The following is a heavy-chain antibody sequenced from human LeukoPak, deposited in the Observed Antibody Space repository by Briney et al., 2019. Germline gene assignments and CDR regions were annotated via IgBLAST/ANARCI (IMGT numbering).Heavy chain of an antibody. CDR2: ISSSSSTI. V-gene: IGHV3-48*04. CDR1: GFTFSSYS. CDR3: ARGRYDSSGYRRGLTFDY. Sequence: PGGSLRLSCAASGFTFSSYSMNWVRQAPGKGLEWVSYISSSSSTIYYADSVKGRFTISRDNAKNSLYLQMNSLRAEDTAVYYCARGRYDSSGYRRGLTFDYWGQGTLVTVSS. D-gene: IGHD3-22*01. J-gene: IGHJ4*02.